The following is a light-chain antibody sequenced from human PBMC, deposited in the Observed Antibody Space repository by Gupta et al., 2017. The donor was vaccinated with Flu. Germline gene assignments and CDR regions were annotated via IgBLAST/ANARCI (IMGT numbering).Light chain of an antibody. Sequence: SALTQPSPVSAAPGQSITISCTGTSSDIGAYDYVSWYQQHPGKAPKLLIYEVSYRPSGVSSRFSGSRSANTASLTISGLQTEDEADYYCSSYTTSGTWVFGGGTKLTVL. CDR1: SSDIGAYDY. J-gene: IGLJ3*02. V-gene: IGLV2-14*03. CDR2: EVS. CDR3: SSYTTSGTWV.